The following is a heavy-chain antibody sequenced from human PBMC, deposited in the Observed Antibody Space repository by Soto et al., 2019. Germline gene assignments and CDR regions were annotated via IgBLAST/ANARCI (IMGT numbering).Heavy chain of an antibody. CDR3: ARSAYCGGDCSSYWYFDL. CDR1: GFTFSSYS. Sequence: HPGGSLRLSCAASGFTFSSYSMNWVRQAPGKGLEWVSYISSSSSTIYYADSVKGRFTISRDNAKNSLYLQMNSLRDEDTAVYYCARSAYCGGDCSSYWYFDLWGRGTPVTVSS. D-gene: IGHD2-21*02. V-gene: IGHV3-48*02. CDR2: ISSSSSTI. J-gene: IGHJ2*01.